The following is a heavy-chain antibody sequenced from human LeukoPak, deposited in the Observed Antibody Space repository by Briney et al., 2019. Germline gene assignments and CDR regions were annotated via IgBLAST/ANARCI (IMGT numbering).Heavy chain of an antibody. CDR1: GGSISSYY. V-gene: IGHV4-59*12. CDR3: ARDSSFDY. Sequence: TPSETLSLTCTVSGGSISSYYWSWIRQPPGKGLEWIGSIYYSGSTYYNPSLKSRVTISVDTSKNQFSLKLSSVTAADTAVYYCARDSSFDYWGQGTLVTVSS. J-gene: IGHJ4*02. CDR2: IYYSGST.